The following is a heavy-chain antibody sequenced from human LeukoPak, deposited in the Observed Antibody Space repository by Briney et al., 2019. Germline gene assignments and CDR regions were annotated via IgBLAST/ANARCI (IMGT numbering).Heavy chain of an antibody. Sequence: GGSLRLSYVVSGFTFRSYSMNWVRQAPGQGLEWLSSIGSTGAYTYYADSLGGRFTIARDNAKNSLYLQMNSLRGEDTAVYYCARARGGGDWGPDYWGQGTLVTVSS. CDR1: GFTFRSYS. V-gene: IGHV3-21*01. D-gene: IGHD2-21*02. CDR2: IGSTGAYT. CDR3: ARARGGGDWGPDY. J-gene: IGHJ4*02.